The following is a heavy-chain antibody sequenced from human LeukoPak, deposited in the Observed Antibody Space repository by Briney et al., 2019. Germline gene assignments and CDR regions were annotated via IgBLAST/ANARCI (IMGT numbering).Heavy chain of an antibody. CDR2: ISGDGGST. V-gene: IGHV3-43*02. CDR3: AKDRAGSSSSFSRGAFDI. D-gene: IGHD6-6*01. CDR1: GFTFDDYA. Sequence: GGSLRLSYAASGFTFDDYAMHWVRQAPGKGLEWVSLISGDGGSTYYADSVKGRFTISRDNSKNSLYLQMNSLRTKDTALYYCAKDRAGSSSSFSRGAFDIWGQGTMVTVSS. J-gene: IGHJ3*02.